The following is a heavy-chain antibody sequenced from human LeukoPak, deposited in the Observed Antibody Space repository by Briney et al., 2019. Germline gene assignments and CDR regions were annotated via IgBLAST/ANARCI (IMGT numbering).Heavy chain of an antibody. J-gene: IGHJ4*02. CDR3: ARDRIGYDSSGPFDY. Sequence: ASVKVSCKASGYTFTGYYMHWVRQAPGQGLEWMGWINPNSSGTNYAQKFQGRVTMTRDTSISTAYMELSRLRSDDTAVYYCARDRIGYDSSGPFDYRGQGTLVTVSS. CDR1: GYTFTGYY. V-gene: IGHV1-2*02. D-gene: IGHD3-22*01. CDR2: INPNSSGT.